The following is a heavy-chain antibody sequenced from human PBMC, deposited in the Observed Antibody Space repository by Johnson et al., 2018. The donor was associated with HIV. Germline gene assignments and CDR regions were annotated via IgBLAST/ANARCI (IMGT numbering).Heavy chain of an antibody. J-gene: IGHJ3*02. CDR3: ARDSGVPGNDAFDI. CDR1: GFTFSSYG. D-gene: IGHD3-10*01. Sequence: VQLVESGGGLVQPGRSLRLSCAASGFTFSSYGMHWVRQAPGKGLEWVAVIWHDGSNKYYADSVKGRFTIARDNSKNTLYLQLSSLRSEDTAVYYCARDSGVPGNDAFDIWGQGTMVTVSS. CDR2: IWHDGSNK. V-gene: IGHV3-33*01.